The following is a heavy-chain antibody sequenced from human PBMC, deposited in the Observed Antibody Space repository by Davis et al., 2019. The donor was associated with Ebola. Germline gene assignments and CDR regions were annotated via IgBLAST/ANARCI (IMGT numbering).Heavy chain of an antibody. CDR2: IYYSGST. Sequence: PSETLSLTCTVSGGSISSYYWSWIRQPPGKGLEWIGYIYYSGSTNYNPSLKSRVTISVDTSKNQFSLKLSSVTAADTAGYYWARGGGDYYYGMDVWGQGTTVTVSS. J-gene: IGHJ6*02. CDR1: GGSISSYY. V-gene: IGHV4-59*01. D-gene: IGHD3-16*01. CDR3: ARGGGDYYYGMDV.